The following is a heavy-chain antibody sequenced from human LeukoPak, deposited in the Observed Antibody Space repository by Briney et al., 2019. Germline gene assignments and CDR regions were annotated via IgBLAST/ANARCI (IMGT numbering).Heavy chain of an antibody. J-gene: IGHJ4*02. Sequence: GGSLRLSCAASGFTFSRYSMNWVRQAPGKGLEWVSCISSSSSYTYYVDSVKGRFTISRDNAKNSLYLQMNSLRAEDTAIYYCARGTYYNTLTGFRGRILGLDYWGQGTLVTVSS. CDR1: GFTFSRYS. D-gene: IGHD3-9*01. CDR2: ISSSSSYT. CDR3: ARGTYYNTLTGFRGRILGLDY. V-gene: IGHV3-21*01.